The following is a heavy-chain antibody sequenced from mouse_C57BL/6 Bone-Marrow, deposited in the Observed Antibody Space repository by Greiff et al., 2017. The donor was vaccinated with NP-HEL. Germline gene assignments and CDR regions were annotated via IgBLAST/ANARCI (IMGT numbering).Heavy chain of an antibody. CDR3: ARGADHYVGCRG. CDR2: LYPGDGDT. J-gene: IGHJ1*03. Sequence: VQLQQSGPELVKPGASVKISCKASGYAFSSSWMNWVKQRPGKGLEWIGRLYPGDGDTNYNGKFKGKATLTADKSSSTAYMQLSSLTSDDSAVYCCARGADHYVGCRGRGTALTVT. V-gene: IGHV1-82*01. CDR1: GYAFSSSW. D-gene: IGHD1-1*01.